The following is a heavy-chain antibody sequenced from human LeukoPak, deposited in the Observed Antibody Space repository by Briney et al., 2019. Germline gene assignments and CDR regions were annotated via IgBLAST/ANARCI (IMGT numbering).Heavy chain of an antibody. V-gene: IGHV4-61*08. CDR2: IYHSGTS. D-gene: IGHD3-10*01. CDR3: AKAAKYYFGSDTYYYFDY. J-gene: IGHJ4*02. CDR1: GFSLTTSGVA. Sequence: SGPTLVNPTQTLTLTCTFSGFSLTTSGVAVGWIRQPPGKGLEWIGYIYHSGTSNYNPSLKSRVTMSVDTSKSQFSLSLSSVTSADTAVYYCAKAAKYYFGSDTYYYFDYWGQGILVTVSS.